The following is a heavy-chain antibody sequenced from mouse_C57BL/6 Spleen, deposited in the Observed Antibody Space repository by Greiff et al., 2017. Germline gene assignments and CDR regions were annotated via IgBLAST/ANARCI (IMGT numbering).Heavy chain of an antibody. D-gene: IGHD3-2*02. CDR1: GYTFTDSY. Sequence: QVQLQQSGAELVRPGASVKLSCKASGYTFTDSYINWVKQRPGQGLEWIARIYPGSGNTYYNGKFEGKATLTAEKSSSTAYMQLSSLTSDDSAVYFCARYSSGLFDYWGQGTTLTVSS. V-gene: IGHV1-76*01. CDR2: IYPGSGNT. J-gene: IGHJ2*01. CDR3: ARYSSGLFDY.